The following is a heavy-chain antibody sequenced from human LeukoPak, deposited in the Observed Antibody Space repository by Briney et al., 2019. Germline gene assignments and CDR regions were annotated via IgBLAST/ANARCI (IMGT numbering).Heavy chain of an antibody. J-gene: IGHJ4*02. D-gene: IGHD2-2*01. CDR3: AMVVPAAMGAFDY. V-gene: IGHV1-18*01. Sequence: GSSVKVSCKASGYTFTSYGIIWVRQAPGQGLEWMGWISAYSGNTNYAQNLQGRVTMTTDTSTSTAYMEVRSLRSDDTAVYYCAMVVPAAMGAFDYWSQGTLVTVPS. CDR2: ISAYSGNT. CDR1: GYTFTSYG.